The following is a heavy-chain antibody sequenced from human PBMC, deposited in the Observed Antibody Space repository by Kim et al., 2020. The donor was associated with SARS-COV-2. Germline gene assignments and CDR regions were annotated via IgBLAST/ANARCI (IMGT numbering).Heavy chain of an antibody. J-gene: IGHJ4*02. V-gene: IGHV1-46*01. CDR1: GYIFSSYY. CDR2: INPSGGST. D-gene: IGHD2-15*01. Sequence: ASVKVSCKASGYIFSSYYMHWVRQAPGQGLEWMGIINPSGGSTSYAQKFQGRVTMTRDMSTSTVYMELSRLRSEDTAVYYCARVHCSGGSCYEFDYWGQGSLVTVSS. CDR3: ARVHCSGGSCYEFDY.